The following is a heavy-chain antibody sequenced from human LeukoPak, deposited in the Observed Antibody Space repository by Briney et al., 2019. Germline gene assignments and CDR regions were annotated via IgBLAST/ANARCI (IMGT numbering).Heavy chain of an antibody. V-gene: IGHV4-59*12. J-gene: IGHJ2*01. Sequence: SETLSLTCTVSGGSINSYYWTWIRQPPGKGLEWIGYIYYSGSTNYNPSLKSRVTISVDTSKNQFSLKLSSVTAADTAVYYCARLFRQKSPRKSGWYFDLWGRGTLVTVSS. CDR3: ARLFRQKSPRKSGWYFDL. CDR2: IYYSGST. CDR1: GGSINSYY. D-gene: IGHD2-21*01.